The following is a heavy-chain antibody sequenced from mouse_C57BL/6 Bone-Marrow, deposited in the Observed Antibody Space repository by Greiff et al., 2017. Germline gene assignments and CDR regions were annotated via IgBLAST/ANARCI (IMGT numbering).Heavy chain of an antibody. CDR3: ASYYGSSHYYCDY. J-gene: IGHJ2*01. D-gene: IGHD1-1*01. V-gene: IGHV1-55*01. Sequence: VQLQQPGAELVKPGASVKMSCKASGYTFTSYWITWVKQRPGQGLEWIGDIYPGSGSTNYNEKFKSKATLTVDTSSSTAYMQLSSLTSEDSAVYYCASYYGSSHYYCDYWGQGTTLTVSS. CDR2: IYPGSGST. CDR1: GYTFTSYW.